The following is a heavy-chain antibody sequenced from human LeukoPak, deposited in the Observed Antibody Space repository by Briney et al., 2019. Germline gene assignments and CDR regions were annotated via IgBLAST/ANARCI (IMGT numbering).Heavy chain of an antibody. CDR1: GGSINSGGYY. D-gene: IGHD1-26*01. CDR2: IYYSGTT. CDR3: ARLGSPLHSYYFDY. V-gene: IGHV4-31*03. Sequence: PSETLSLTCTVSGGSINSGGYYWSWIRQHPEKGLEWIGYIYYSGTTYYDPSLKSRVTISVDTSENQFSLKLSSVTAADTAVYYCARLGSPLHSYYFDYWGQGTLVTVSS. J-gene: IGHJ4*02.